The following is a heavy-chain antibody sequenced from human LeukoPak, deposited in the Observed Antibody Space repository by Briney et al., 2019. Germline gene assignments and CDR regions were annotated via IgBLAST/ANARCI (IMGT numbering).Heavy chain of an antibody. J-gene: IGHJ5*02. V-gene: IGHV1-2*02. CDR1: GYTFTGYY. D-gene: IGHD3-10*01. Sequence: ASVKVSCKASGYTFTGYYMHWVRQAPGQGLEWMGWINPNSGGTNYAQKFQGRVTMTRDTSISTAYMELSRLRSDDTAVYYCARDYYGSGSYYWFDPWGQGTLVTVSS. CDR2: INPNSGGT. CDR3: ARDYYGSGSYYWFDP.